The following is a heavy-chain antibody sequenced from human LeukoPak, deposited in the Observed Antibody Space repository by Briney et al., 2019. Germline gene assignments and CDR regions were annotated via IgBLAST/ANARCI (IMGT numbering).Heavy chain of an antibody. CDR2: INAGNGNT. CDR3: ARGRIGRPYCSGGTPCPRWFDP. V-gene: IGHV1-3*01. J-gene: IGHJ5*02. CDR1: GYTFTSYG. Sequence: ASVKVSCKASGYTFTSYGISWVRQAPGQRLEWMGWINAGNGNTKYSQKFQGRVTITRDTSASTAYMELSSLRSEDTAVYYCARGRIGRPYCSGGTPCPRWFDPWGQGTLVTVSS. D-gene: IGHD2-15*01.